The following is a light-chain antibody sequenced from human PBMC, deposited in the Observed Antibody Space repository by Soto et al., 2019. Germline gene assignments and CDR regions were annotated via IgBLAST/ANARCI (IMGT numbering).Light chain of an antibody. CDR2: EVS. Sequence: QSVLAQPPSASGPPGQSVTISCTGTSTDVGGHNYVSWYQQHPGKAPKLIIYEVSKRPSGVPDRFSGSKSGNTASLTVSGLQADDEADYYCSSYGGGYNFVVFGGGTQLTVL. J-gene: IGLJ2*01. CDR3: SSYGGGYNFVV. CDR1: STDVGGHNY. V-gene: IGLV2-8*01.